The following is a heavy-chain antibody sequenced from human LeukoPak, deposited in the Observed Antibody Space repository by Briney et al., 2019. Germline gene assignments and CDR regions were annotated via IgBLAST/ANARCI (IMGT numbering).Heavy chain of an antibody. CDR3: AREYTSSDPSDY. CDR1: GYTFTGYY. V-gene: IGHV1-2*02. D-gene: IGHD1-20*01. J-gene: IGHJ4*02. Sequence: ASVKVSCKASGYTFTGYYMHWVRQAPGQGLEWMGWINPNSGGTNYAQKFQGRVTMTRDTSTSTVYMELSSLRSEDTAVYYCAREYTSSDPSDYWGQGTLVTVSS. CDR2: INPNSGGT.